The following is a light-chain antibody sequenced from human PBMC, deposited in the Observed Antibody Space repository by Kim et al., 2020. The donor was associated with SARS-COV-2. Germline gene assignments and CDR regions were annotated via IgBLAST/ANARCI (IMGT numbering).Light chain of an antibody. CDR3: DSRDSSGNHLV. V-gene: IGLV3-19*01. Sequence: MGQTDRITCHGDSLRSYYASWYQQKPGQAPLLVMYGKNNRPSGIPDRFSGSSSGNTASLTITGAQAEDEADYYCDSRDSSGNHLVFGGGTQLTVL. J-gene: IGLJ3*02. CDR2: GKN. CDR1: SLRSYY.